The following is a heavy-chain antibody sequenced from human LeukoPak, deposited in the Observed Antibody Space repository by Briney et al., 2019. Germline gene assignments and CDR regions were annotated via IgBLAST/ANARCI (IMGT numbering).Heavy chain of an antibody. CDR1: GYTLTGYY. CDR2: INPNSGGT. D-gene: IGHD1-26*01. V-gene: IGHV1-2*02. J-gene: IGHJ3*01. CDR3: ARTLAKTFGASL. Sequence: APVKVSCKASGYTLTGYYMHWVRQAPGQGLEWMGWINPNSGGTNYAQKFQGRVTMTRDTSISTAYMELSRLRSDDTAVYYCARTLAKTFGASLWGQGTMVTVSS.